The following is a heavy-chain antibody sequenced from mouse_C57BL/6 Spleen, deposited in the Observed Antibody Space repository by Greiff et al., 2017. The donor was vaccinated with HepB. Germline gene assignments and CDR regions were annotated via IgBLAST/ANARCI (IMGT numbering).Heavy chain of an antibody. CDR2: INPYNGDT. CDR1: GYSFTGYF. Sequence: VQLQQSGPELVKPGDSVKISCKASGYSFTGYFMNWVMQSHGKSLEWIGRINPYNGDTFYNQKFKGKATLTVDKSSSTAHMELRSLTSEDSAVYYCARDYDYGGGSMDYWGQGTSVTVSS. D-gene: IGHD2-4*01. V-gene: IGHV1-20*01. CDR3: ARDYDYGGGSMDY. J-gene: IGHJ4*01.